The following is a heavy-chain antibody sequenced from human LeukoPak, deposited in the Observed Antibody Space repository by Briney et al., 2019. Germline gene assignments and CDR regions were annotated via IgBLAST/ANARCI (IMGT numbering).Heavy chain of an antibody. J-gene: IGHJ5*02. D-gene: IGHD6-19*01. CDR2: ISSSGSTI. V-gene: IGHV3-48*03. Sequence: GGSLRLSCAASGFTFSSYEMNWVRQAPGKGLEWVSYISSSGSTIYYADSVKGRFTTSRDNAKNSLYLQMNSLRAEDTAVYYCARGVGQWLTNNWFDPWGQGTLVTVSS. CDR3: ARGVGQWLTNNWFDP. CDR1: GFTFSSYE.